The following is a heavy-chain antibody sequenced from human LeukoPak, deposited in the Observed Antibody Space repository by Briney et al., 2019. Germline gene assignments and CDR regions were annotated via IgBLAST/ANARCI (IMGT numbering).Heavy chain of an antibody. V-gene: IGHV1-18*01. CDR1: GYTFTSYG. CDR3: ARPTDYYDSSGYLY. J-gene: IGHJ1*01. Sequence: ASVKVSCKASGYTFTSYGISWVQQAPGQGLEWMGWISAYNGNTNYAQKLQGRVTMTTDTSTSTAYMELRSLRSDDTAVYYCARPTDYYDSSGYLYWSQGTLVTVSS. D-gene: IGHD3-22*01. CDR2: ISAYNGNT.